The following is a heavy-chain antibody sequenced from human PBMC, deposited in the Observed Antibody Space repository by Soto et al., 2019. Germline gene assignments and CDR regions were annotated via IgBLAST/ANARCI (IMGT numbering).Heavy chain of an antibody. CDR2: INHSGST. D-gene: IGHD5-12*01. V-gene: IGHV4-34*01. CDR1: GGSFSGYY. CDR3: ARARRIVAKERVYYFDY. J-gene: IGHJ4*02. Sequence: PSETLSLTCAVYGGSFSGYYWSWIRQPPGKGLEWIGEINHSGSTNYNPSLKSRVTISVDTSKNQFSLKLSSVTAADTAVYYCARARRIVAKERVYYFDYWGQGTLVTVS.